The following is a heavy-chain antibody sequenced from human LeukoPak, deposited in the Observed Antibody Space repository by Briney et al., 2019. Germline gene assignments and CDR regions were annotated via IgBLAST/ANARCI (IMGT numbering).Heavy chain of an antibody. Sequence: GGSLRLSCAASGFTFSSYGMHWVRQAPGKGLEWVAVISYDGSNKYYADSVKGRFTISRDNSKNTLYLQMNSLRAEDTAVYYCAKDLYGDYSFGVDYWGQGTLVTVSS. CDR1: GFTFSSYG. J-gene: IGHJ4*02. CDR3: AKDLYGDYSFGVDY. V-gene: IGHV3-30*18. CDR2: ISYDGSNK. D-gene: IGHD4-17*01.